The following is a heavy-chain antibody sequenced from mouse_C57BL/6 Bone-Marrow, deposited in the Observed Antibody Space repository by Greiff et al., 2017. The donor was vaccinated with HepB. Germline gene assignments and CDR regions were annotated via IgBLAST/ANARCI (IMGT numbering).Heavy chain of an antibody. Sequence: VHLVESGPGLVQPSQSLSITCTVSGFSLTSYGVHWVRQSPGKGLEWLGVIWSGGSTDYNAAFISRLSISKDNSKSQVFFKMNSLQADDTAIYYCARGGTWGFAYWGQGTLVTVSA. D-gene: IGHD3-3*01. V-gene: IGHV2-2*01. J-gene: IGHJ3*01. CDR1: GFSLTSYG. CDR2: IWSGGST. CDR3: ARGGTWGFAY.